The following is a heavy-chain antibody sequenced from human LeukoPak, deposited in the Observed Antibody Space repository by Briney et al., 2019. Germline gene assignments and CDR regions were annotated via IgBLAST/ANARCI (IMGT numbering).Heavy chain of an antibody. CDR1: GFTFYDYA. CDR2: ISWNSGRI. Sequence: PGGSLRLSCAASGFTFYDYAMHWVRQVPGKGLEWVSGISWNSGRIGYADSVKGRFTISRDNAKNSLYLQMNSLRAEDTASYYCAKDWAATVRGTDYWGQGTLVTVSS. D-gene: IGHD4-17*01. J-gene: IGHJ4*02. CDR3: AKDWAATVRGTDY. V-gene: IGHV3-9*01.